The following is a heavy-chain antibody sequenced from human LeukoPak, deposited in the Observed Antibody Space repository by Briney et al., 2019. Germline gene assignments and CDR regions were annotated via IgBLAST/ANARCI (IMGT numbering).Heavy chain of an antibody. D-gene: IGHD3-22*01. CDR1: GGSLSSDNW. CDR3: ARHTGDYYYDSSGLWRLRSEYFQH. CDR2: MHYSGST. Sequence: SGTLSLTCAVSGGSLSSDNWWSWVRQPPGKGLEWIGSMHYSGSTYYKSSLKSRVTISVDSSKNHFSLKLSSVTAADTAVYYCARHTGDYYYDSSGLWRLRSEYFQHWGQGTLVTVFS. V-gene: IGHV4-4*02. J-gene: IGHJ1*01.